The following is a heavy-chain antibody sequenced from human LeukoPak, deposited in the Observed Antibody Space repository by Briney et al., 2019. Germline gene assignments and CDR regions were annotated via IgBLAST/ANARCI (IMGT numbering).Heavy chain of an antibody. Sequence: PGGSLRLSCAASGFTFSSYGMHWVRQAPGKGLEWVAVIWYDGSNKYYADSVKGRFTISRDNSKNTLYLQMNSLRAKDTAVYYCARVRTSKRGYSYGLPDYWGQGTLVTVSS. D-gene: IGHD5-18*01. J-gene: IGHJ4*02. V-gene: IGHV3-33*01. CDR1: GFTFSSYG. CDR3: ARVRTSKRGYSYGLPDY. CDR2: IWYDGSNK.